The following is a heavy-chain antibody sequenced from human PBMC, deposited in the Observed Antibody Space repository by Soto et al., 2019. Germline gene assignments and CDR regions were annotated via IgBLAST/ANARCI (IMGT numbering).Heavy chain of an antibody. J-gene: IGHJ3*02. CDR2: IYYSGST. CDR1: GGSISRGDYY. V-gene: IGHV4-30-4*01. D-gene: IGHD3-22*01. Sequence: QVQLQESGPGLVKPSQTLSLTCTVSGGSISRGDYYWSWIRQPPGKGLEWLGYIYYSGSTYYNPSLKSRVTISVDASKNQFSLKMSSVTAAYTAVYYCARVCGSSGYYYEGAFDIWGQGTMVTVSS. CDR3: ARVCGSSGYYYEGAFDI.